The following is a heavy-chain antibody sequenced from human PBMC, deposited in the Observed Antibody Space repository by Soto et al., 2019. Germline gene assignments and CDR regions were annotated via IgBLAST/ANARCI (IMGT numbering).Heavy chain of an antibody. Sequence: PGGSLRLSCAASGFTFSSYAMSWVRQAPGKGLEWVSAISGSGGSTYYADSVKGRFTISRDNSKNTLYLQMNSLRAEDTAVYYCASSRFWSGYRPGWMEVGGPETTVEVSS. CDR1: GFTFSSYA. CDR2: ISGSGGST. V-gene: IGHV3-23*01. J-gene: IGHJ6*02. D-gene: IGHD3-3*01. CDR3: ASSRFWSGYRPGWMEV.